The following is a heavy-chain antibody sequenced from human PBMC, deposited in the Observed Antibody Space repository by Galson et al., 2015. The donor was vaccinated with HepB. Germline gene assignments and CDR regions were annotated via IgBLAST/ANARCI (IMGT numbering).Heavy chain of an antibody. V-gene: IGHV1-2*02. CDR3: ATRSTFGVVISY. CDR2: INPNSGDT. D-gene: IGHD3-3*01. CDR1: GYTFTGYY. J-gene: IGHJ4*02. Sequence: SVKVSCKASGYTFTGYYMHWVRQAPGQGLEWMGWINPNSGDTVYAQKFQGRVTMTRDTSISTAYMELSRLRSDDTAKYYCATRSTFGVVISYWGQGTLVTVSS.